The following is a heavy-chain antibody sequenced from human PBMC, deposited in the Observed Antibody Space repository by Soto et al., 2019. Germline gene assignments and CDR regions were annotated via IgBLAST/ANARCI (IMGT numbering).Heavy chain of an antibody. V-gene: IGHV3-49*04. CDR3: CRGSGAYYVDYFDY. D-gene: IGHD1-26*01. CDR2: IRSKAHDETT. J-gene: IGHJ4*02. Sequence: QPGGSLRLSCTTSGSTFGDYAVSWVRQAPGKGLEWVGFIRSKAHDETTEYAASVRGRFTISRDYSKSIAYLQMNSLKTDDTAVYYCCRGSGAYYVDYFDYWGQGTLVTVSS. CDR1: GSTFGDYA.